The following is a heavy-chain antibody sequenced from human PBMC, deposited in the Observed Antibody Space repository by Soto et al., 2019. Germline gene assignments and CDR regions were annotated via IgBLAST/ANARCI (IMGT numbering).Heavy chain of an antibody. CDR3: TRDRGYPDSVDL. J-gene: IGHJ3*01. Sequence: GGSLRLSCAASGFTFGPFWMHWVRQAPGKGLVWLSHINSDGSTIVYAESVKGRFTISRDNAKNKLYLQMNSLRVEDTAVYYCTRDRGYPDSVDLWGQGTMVTVS. D-gene: IGHD3-10*01. CDR1: GFTFGPFW. V-gene: IGHV3-74*01. CDR2: INSDGSTI.